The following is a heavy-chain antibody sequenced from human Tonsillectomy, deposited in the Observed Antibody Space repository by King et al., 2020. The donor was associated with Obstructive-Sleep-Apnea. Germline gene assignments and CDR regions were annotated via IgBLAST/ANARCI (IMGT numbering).Heavy chain of an antibody. D-gene: IGHD7-27*01. V-gene: IGHV4-39*07. CDR3: ARDTLTGDSRDGMDV. Sequence: MQLQESGPGLVKPSETLSLTCTVSGGSISSNNYYWDWIRQSPGKGLEWIGSICYSGSTYYNPSLKSRVTISVDTSKNQFSLKLSSVTAADTAVYYCARDTLTGDSRDGMDVWGQGTTVTVSS. CDR1: GGSISSNNYY. J-gene: IGHJ6*02. CDR2: ICYSGST.